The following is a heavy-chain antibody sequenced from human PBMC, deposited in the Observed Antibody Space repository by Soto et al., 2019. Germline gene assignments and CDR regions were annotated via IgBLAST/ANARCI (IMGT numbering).Heavy chain of an antibody. CDR1: GGSISNYY. V-gene: IGHV4-59*08. Sequence: SETLSLTCTVSGGSISNYYWSWIRQPPGKGLEWIGYIYYSGSTNYNPSLKSRVTISVDTSKNQFSLKLSSVTAADTAVYYCARHRYSYGVYYFDYWGQGTLVTISS. CDR2: IYYSGST. CDR3: ARHRYSYGVYYFDY. D-gene: IGHD5-18*01. J-gene: IGHJ4*02.